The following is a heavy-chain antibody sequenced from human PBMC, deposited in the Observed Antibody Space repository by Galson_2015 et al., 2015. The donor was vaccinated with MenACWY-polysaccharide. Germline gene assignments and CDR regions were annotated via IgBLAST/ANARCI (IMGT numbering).Heavy chain of an antibody. CDR1: GGSISSYY. Sequence: ETLSLTCTASGGSISSYYWSWIRQPPGKGLEWIGYIYYSGSTNYNPSLKSRVTISVDTSKNQFSLKLSSVTAADTAVYYCARDQVAARRPNAFDIWGQGTMVTVSS. D-gene: IGHD6-6*01. CDR3: ARDQVAARRPNAFDI. V-gene: IGHV4-59*01. J-gene: IGHJ3*02. CDR2: IYYSGST.